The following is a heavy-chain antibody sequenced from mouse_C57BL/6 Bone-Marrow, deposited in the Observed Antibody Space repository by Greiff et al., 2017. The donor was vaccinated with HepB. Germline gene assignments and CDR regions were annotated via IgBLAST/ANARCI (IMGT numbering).Heavy chain of an antibody. Sequence: EVQRVESGGGLVKPGGSLKLSCAASGFTFSSYAMSWVRQTPEKRLEWVATISDGGSYTYYPDNVKGRFTISRDNAKNNLYLQMSHLKSEDTAMYYCARDQGDYRFAYWGQGTLVTVSA. CDR3: ARDQGDYRFAY. J-gene: IGHJ3*01. V-gene: IGHV5-4*01. CDR1: GFTFSSYA. CDR2: ISDGGSYT. D-gene: IGHD2-12*01.